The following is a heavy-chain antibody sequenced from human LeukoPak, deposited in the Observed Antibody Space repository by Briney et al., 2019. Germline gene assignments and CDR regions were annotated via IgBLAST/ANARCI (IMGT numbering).Heavy chain of an antibody. J-gene: IGHJ6*03. Sequence: GGSLRVSCAASGFTFSSYWMHWVRQAPGKGLVWVSRINSDGSSTSYADSVKGRFTISRDNAKNTLYLQMNSLRAEDTAVYYCARVVQNYYYYMDVWGKGTTVTVSS. V-gene: IGHV3-74*01. D-gene: IGHD2-15*01. CDR3: ARVVQNYYYYMDV. CDR1: GFTFSSYW. CDR2: INSDGSST.